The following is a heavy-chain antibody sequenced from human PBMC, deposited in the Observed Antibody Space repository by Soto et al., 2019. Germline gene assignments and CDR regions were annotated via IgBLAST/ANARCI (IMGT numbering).Heavy chain of an antibody. J-gene: IGHJ4*02. CDR2: ISVSVGST. CDR3: AKRDVPHSTSNAYFYDH. D-gene: IGHD2-21*02. Sequence: QVVESGGGLIQAGGSLTLSCGVSGFPFAPSTMSWVRQAPGKGLEWVSTISVSVGSTYSADSVQGRFTVSSDISDNTLFLRMTSLTADDTAVYFCAKRDVPHSTSNAYFYDHWGRGVLVTVSS. CDR1: GFPFAPST. V-gene: IGHV3-23*04.